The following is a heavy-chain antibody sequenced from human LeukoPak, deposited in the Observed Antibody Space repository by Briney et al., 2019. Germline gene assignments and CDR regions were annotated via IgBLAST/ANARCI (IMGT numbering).Heavy chain of an antibody. Sequence: ASVKVSRKASGYTFSSFYIHWVRQAPEQGLEWMGIINPSGGSTTYAQEFQGRVTMARDMSTSTVYMELSSLRSEDTAMYYCARTSSGWLDYWGQGTLVTVSS. CDR3: ARTSSGWLDY. D-gene: IGHD6-19*01. J-gene: IGHJ4*02. CDR2: INPSGGST. V-gene: IGHV1-46*01. CDR1: GYTFSSFY.